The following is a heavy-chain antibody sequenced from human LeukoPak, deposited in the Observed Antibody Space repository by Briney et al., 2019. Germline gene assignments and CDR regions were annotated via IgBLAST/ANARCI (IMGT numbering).Heavy chain of an antibody. J-gene: IGHJ4*02. Sequence: GGSLRLSCAASGFSFSTYAMHWVRQAPGKGLEWVALIWHDASHTFYTDSVKGRFTISRDNSKNTVYLQMNSLGGEDTAVYYCAIEIFGSGSYPDYWGQGTLVTVSS. V-gene: IGHV3-33*01. D-gene: IGHD3-10*01. CDR3: AIEIFGSGSYPDY. CDR2: IWHDASHT. CDR1: GFSFSTYA.